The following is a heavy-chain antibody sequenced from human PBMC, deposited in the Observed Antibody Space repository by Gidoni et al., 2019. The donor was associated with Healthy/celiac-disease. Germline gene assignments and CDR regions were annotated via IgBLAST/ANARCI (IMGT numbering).Heavy chain of an antibody. J-gene: IGHJ5*02. D-gene: IGHD6-13*01. Sequence: QVQLQQWCAGLLKPSETQSHTCAVYGGSFSGYYRSWIRQPPGTGLAWIGEINHSGSTNYNPSLKSRVTISVDTSKNQFSLKLSSVTAAYTAVYYCARVTTYNIAAAGRVNWFDPWGQGTLVTVSS. V-gene: IGHV4-34*01. CDR1: GGSFSGYY. CDR3: ARVTTYNIAAAGRVNWFDP. CDR2: INHSGST.